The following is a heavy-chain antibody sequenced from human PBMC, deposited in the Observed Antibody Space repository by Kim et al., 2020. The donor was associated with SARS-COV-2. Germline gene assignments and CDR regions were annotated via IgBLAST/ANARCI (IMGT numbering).Heavy chain of an antibody. V-gene: IGHV3-13*04. J-gene: IGHJ4*02. CDR3: ARVSTGGSYDY. CDR2: IGTAGDT. CDR1: GFTFSSYD. D-gene: IGHD1-26*01. Sequence: GGSLRLSCAASGFTFSSYDMHWVRQATGKGLEWVSAIGTAGDTYYPGSVKGRFTISRENAKNSLYLQMNSLRAGDTAVYYCARVSTGGSYDYWGQGTLVTVSS.